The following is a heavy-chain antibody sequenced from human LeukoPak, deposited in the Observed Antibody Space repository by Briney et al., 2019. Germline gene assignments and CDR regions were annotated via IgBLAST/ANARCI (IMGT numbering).Heavy chain of an antibody. Sequence: PSETLSLTCAVYGGSFSGYYWSWIRQPPGKGLDWIGYIYYSGSTNYNPSLKSRVTVSVDTSKNQFSQKLRSVTAADTAVYYCARHERDVSLDHAFDIWGQGTMVTVSS. CDR3: ARHERDVSLDHAFDI. CDR1: GGSFSGYY. J-gene: IGHJ3*02. CDR2: IYYSGST. V-gene: IGHV4-59*08. D-gene: IGHD5-24*01.